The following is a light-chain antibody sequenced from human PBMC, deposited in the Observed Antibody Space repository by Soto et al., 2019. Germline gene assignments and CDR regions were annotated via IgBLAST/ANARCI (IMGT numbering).Light chain of an antibody. J-gene: IGKJ1*01. V-gene: IGKV1-5*03. CDR1: QTISSW. CDR2: KAS. Sequence: DIQMTQSPSTLSGSVGDRVTITCRASQTISSWLAWYQQRPGKPPKLLIYKASTLKSGVPSRFSGSGSGTEFTLTISSLQPDDFETYYCQQYNSYPWTFGQGTKVDIK. CDR3: QQYNSYPWT.